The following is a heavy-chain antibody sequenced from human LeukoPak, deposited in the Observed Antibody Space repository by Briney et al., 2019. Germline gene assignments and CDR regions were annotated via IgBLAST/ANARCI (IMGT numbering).Heavy chain of an antibody. Sequence: GGSLRLSCAASGFTFDDYAMHWVRQAPGKGLEWVSLISGDGTTTYYSDSVKGRFTISRDNSKNSLYLQMNSLITEDTALYYCSKDLYCRSATCYRHCQHWGQGTLVTVSS. J-gene: IGHJ1*01. CDR1: GFTFDDYA. V-gene: IGHV3-43*02. D-gene: IGHD2-2*01. CDR3: SKDLYCRSATCYRHCQH. CDR2: ISGDGTTT.